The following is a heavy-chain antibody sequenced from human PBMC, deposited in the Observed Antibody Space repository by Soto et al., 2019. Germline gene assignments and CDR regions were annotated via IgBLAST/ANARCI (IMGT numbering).Heavy chain of an antibody. Sequence: WWSLRLSCSASVFTGSSNYMSWFRQAPGKGLEWVSVIYSGGSTYYADSVKGRFTISRDNSKNTLYPQMNSLRAEDTAVYYCARVLEWLEGSYGMDVWGQGTTVTVSS. D-gene: IGHD3-3*01. CDR3: ARVLEWLEGSYGMDV. CDR2: IYSGGST. CDR1: VFTGSSNY. J-gene: IGHJ6*02. V-gene: IGHV3-53*01.